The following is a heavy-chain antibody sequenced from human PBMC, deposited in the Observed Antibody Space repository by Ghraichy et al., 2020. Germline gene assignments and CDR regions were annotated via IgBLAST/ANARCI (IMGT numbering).Heavy chain of an antibody. CDR2: IYTSGST. V-gene: IGHV4-4*07. D-gene: IGHD2-2*01. J-gene: IGHJ5*01. CDR3: AREAHSSSCYRLDS. CDR1: GDSVSSYF. Sequence: SETLSLTCTVSGDSVSSYFWSWIRQPAGKGLEWIGRIYTSGSTNYNPSLRSRVSMSVDTSKNQFTLKLSSVTAADTAVYYCAREAHSSSCYRLDSWGQGALGTVSS.